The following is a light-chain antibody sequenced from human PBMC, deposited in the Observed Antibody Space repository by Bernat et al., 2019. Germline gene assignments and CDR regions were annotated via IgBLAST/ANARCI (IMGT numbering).Light chain of an antibody. CDR3: QQRSSWPLT. CDR2: DAS. Sequence: EIVLTQSPATLPLSPGERATLSCRASQSVSRSLAWYQHKPGQAPRLLIYDASNRATDIPARFSGSGSGTDFTLTISSLEPEDFAVYYCQQRSSWPLTFGGGTKVEIK. J-gene: IGKJ4*01. V-gene: IGKV3-11*01. CDR1: QSVSRS.